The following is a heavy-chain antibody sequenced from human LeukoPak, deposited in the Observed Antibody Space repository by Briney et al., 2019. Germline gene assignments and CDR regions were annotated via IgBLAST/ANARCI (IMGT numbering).Heavy chain of an antibody. V-gene: IGHV3-21*01. CDR2: IPSSGNDI. Sequence: GGALRLSCAASGFTFSVRGMTWVRQAPGKGLEWVSTIPSSGNDIYHADSVKGRFTSSRDNAKNSVYLQMNSLTADDTAVYYCARDGSGASRDVWGQGTTVTVSS. J-gene: IGHJ6*02. D-gene: IGHD6-19*01. CDR3: ARDGSGASRDV. CDR1: GFTFSVRG.